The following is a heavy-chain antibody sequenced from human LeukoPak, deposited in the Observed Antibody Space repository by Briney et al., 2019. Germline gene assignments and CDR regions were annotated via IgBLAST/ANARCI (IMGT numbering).Heavy chain of an antibody. CDR2: ISDSGGST. CDR3: AKGVGYSSGWYMDYYYMDV. J-gene: IGHJ6*03. D-gene: IGHD6-19*01. Sequence: GGSLRLSCAASGFTFRTYAMSWVRQAPGKGLEWVSSISDSGGSTYYADSVKGRFTISRDNSKNTLYLQMNSLRTEDTALYYCAKGVGYSSGWYMDYYYMDVWGKGTTVTVSS. V-gene: IGHV3-23*01. CDR1: GFTFRTYA.